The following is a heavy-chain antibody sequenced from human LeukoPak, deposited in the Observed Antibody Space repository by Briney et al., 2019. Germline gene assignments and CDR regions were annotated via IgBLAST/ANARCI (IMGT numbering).Heavy chain of an antibody. Sequence: PGGSLRLSCAASGFTFSSFEMNWVRQAPGKGLEWVSYISSSSSYTNYADSVKGRFTISRDNAKNSLYLQMNSLRAEDTAVYYCARAYYDFWSGYLYYFDYWGQGTLVTVSS. V-gene: IGHV3-21*05. CDR2: ISSSSSYT. CDR1: GFTFSSFE. D-gene: IGHD3-3*01. CDR3: ARAYYDFWSGYLYYFDY. J-gene: IGHJ4*02.